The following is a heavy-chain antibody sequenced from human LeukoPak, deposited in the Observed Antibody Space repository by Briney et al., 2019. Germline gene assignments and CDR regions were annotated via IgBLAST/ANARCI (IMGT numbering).Heavy chain of an antibody. CDR3: ARDKLVGATKFDY. CDR2: IKQDGSET. Sequence: GGSLRLSCGASGFSSSNYWMSWVRQTPGKGLEWVANIKQDGSETYYVDSVRGRFTISRDNAKNSLYLQMNSLRAEDTAVYYCARDKLVGATKFDYWGQGTLVTVSS. V-gene: IGHV3-7*01. CDR1: GFSSSNYW. J-gene: IGHJ4*02. D-gene: IGHD1-26*01.